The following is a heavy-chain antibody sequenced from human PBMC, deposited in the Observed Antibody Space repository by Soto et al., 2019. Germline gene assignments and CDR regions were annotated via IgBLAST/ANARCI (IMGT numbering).Heavy chain of an antibody. CDR3: ARRGIQYSDY. Sequence: EVQLVESGGGLVQPGGSLRLSCAASGFTLSDQYMDWVRQAPGQGLEWVGLTRNKANSYTTEYAASVRGRFTISRDDSGNSLHLQMNSLKTDDTAVYFGARRGIQYSDYWGQGTLVTVSS. CDR1: GFTLSDQY. CDR2: TRNKANSYTT. D-gene: IGHD1-26*01. J-gene: IGHJ4*02. V-gene: IGHV3-72*01.